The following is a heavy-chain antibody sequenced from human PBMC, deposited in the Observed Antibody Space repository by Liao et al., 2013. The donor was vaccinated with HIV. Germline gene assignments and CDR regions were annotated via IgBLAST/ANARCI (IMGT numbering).Heavy chain of an antibody. CDR1: GGSISSYY. CDR2: IYYSGST. J-gene: IGHJ5*02. D-gene: IGHD2-15*01. V-gene: IGHV4-59*01. Sequence: QVQLQESGPGLVKPSETLSLTCTVSGGSISSYYWSWIRQPPGKGLEWIGYIYYSGSTNYNPSLKSRVTISVDTSKNQFSLKLSSVTAADTAVYYCARDRDGYCSGGSCPNWFDPWGQGTLVTVSS. CDR3: ARDRDGYCSGGSCPNWFDP.